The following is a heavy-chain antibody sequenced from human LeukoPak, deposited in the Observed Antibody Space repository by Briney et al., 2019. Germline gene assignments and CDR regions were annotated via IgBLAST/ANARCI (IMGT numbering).Heavy chain of an antibody. Sequence: GGSLRLSCAASGFTFSSYGMHWVRQAPGKGLEWVAGIWYDGSNKYYADSVKGRFTISRDNSKNTLYLQMNSLRAEDTAVYYCAKSVGATTAGRHDYWGQGTLVTVSS. V-gene: IGHV3-33*06. CDR2: IWYDGSNK. J-gene: IGHJ4*02. D-gene: IGHD1-26*01. CDR3: AKSVGATTAGRHDY. CDR1: GFTFSSYG.